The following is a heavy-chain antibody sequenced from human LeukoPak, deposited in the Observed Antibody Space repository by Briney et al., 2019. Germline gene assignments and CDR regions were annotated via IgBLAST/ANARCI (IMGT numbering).Heavy chain of an antibody. D-gene: IGHD5-24*01. V-gene: IGHV3-9*01. CDR1: GFTFDDYA. CDR3: AKDKRWLPSYYMDV. Sequence: GRSLRLSCAPSGFTFDDYAMHWVRQAPGKGLEWVSGISWNSGSIGYADSVKGRFTISRDNAKNSLYLQMNSLRAEDTALYYCAKDKRWLPSYYMDVWGKGTTVTVSS. CDR2: ISWNSGSI. J-gene: IGHJ6*03.